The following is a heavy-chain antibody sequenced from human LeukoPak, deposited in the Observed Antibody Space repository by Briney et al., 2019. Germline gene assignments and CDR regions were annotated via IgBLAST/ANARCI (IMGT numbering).Heavy chain of an antibody. J-gene: IGHJ4*02. D-gene: IGHD6-19*01. V-gene: IGHV3-30-3*01. CDR2: ISNVGTTK. CDR3: ARDKTGGLYATFDY. CDR1: GFTFSREA. Sequence: GGSLRLSCAASGFTFSREAMHWVRQDLDKGLEWLAVISNVGTTKYYADSAKGRFTISRDNSRNTLYPQMNSLRPEDTAVYYCARDKTGGLYATFDYWGQGTLVTVSS.